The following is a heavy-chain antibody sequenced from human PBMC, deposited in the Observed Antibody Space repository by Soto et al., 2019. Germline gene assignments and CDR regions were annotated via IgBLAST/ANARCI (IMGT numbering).Heavy chain of an antibody. CDR1: GFSLSTSGVG. CDR2: IYWDDDK. Sequence: QITLKESGPTLVKPTQTLTLTCSFSGFSLSTSGVGVGWIRQPPGKALEWLALIYWDDDKRYSPSLKSRLTITKDTSNNQMVLTMTNMDPVDTATYYGAHRRQGYSSSWYGYWGQGTLVTVSS. V-gene: IGHV2-5*02. J-gene: IGHJ4*02. CDR3: AHRRQGYSSSWYGY. D-gene: IGHD6-13*01.